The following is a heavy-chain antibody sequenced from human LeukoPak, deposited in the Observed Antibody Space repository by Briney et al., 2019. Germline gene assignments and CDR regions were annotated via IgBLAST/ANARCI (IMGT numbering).Heavy chain of an antibody. D-gene: IGHD2-15*01. CDR1: GGSISSYY. J-gene: IGHJ4*02. V-gene: IGHV4-59*01. Sequence: SETLSLTCTVSGGSISSYYWSWIRQPPGKGLEWIAYISDIGSINYNPSLKSRVTISVDTSKNQFSLKLSSVTAADTAVYYCARGSGGSREYSFDYWGQGTLVTVSS. CDR3: ARGSGGSREYSFDY. CDR2: ISDIGSI.